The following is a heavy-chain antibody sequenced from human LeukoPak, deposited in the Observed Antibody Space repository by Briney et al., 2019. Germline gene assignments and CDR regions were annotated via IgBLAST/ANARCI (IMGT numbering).Heavy chain of an antibody. Sequence: SQTLSLTCAISGDILSRNSWNWIRQSPSRGLEWLGRIYYKSKWFNDYAVSVKSRITINPDTSKNQFSLQLNSVTPEDTALYYCARDQPWINGFDIWGQGTMVTVSS. CDR3: ARDQPWINGFDI. V-gene: IGHV6-1*01. J-gene: IGHJ3*02. CDR2: IYYKSKWFN. CDR1: GDILSRNS. D-gene: IGHD5-12*01.